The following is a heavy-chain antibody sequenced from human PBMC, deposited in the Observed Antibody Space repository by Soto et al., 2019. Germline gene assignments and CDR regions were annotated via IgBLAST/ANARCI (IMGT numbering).Heavy chain of an antibody. Sequence: GGSLRLSCVASGVIFEDYAMHWVRQIPGKGLEWVSGISWNSGSIGYADSVKGRFTTSRDNAKNSLYLQMNSLRAEDTAVYYCARRYSSSLNYYYYGMDVWGQGTTVTVSS. CDR2: ISWNSGSI. D-gene: IGHD6-6*01. J-gene: IGHJ6*02. CDR3: ARRYSSSLNYYYYGMDV. CDR1: GVIFEDYA. V-gene: IGHV3-9*01.